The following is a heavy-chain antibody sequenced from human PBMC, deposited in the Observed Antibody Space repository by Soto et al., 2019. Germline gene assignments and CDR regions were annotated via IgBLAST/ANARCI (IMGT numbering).Heavy chain of an antibody. Sequence: GASVKVSCKASGYTFTGHYLHWVRQAPGRGLEWMGWINPSTGGTNFAQKFQGRVTMTSDTSIRTVYLELSSLRSDDTAVYYCGRYLMWGLGARRFDHWGQGTECTVSS. CDR2: INPSTGGT. CDR1: GYTFTGHY. J-gene: IGHJ4*02. V-gene: IGHV1-2*02. D-gene: IGHD2-8*01. CDR3: GRYLMWGLGARRFDH.